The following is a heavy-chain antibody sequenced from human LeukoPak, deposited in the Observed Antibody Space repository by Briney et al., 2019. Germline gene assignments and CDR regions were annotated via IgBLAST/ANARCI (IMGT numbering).Heavy chain of an antibody. Sequence: ASVRVSCKASRYTFTSYDINWVREATGQGLEWMGWMNPNSGNTGYAQKFQGRVTMTRNTSISTAYMELNSLRYEYTAVYHCARGSHYGDYDDPWGQGTLVTVSS. D-gene: IGHD4-17*01. J-gene: IGHJ5*02. CDR2: MNPNSGNT. CDR1: RYTFTSYD. CDR3: ARGSHYGDYDDP. V-gene: IGHV1-8*01.